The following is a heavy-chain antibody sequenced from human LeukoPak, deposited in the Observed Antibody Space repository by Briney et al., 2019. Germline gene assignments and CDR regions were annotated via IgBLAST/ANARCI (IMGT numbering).Heavy chain of an antibody. J-gene: IGHJ5*02. Sequence: GGSLRLSCAASGFTFSSYSMNWVRQAPGKGLEWVSSISSSSSYIYYADSVKGRFTISRDNAKNSLYLQMNSLRAEDTAVYYCARDMRIVVVPAAARNWFDPWGQGTLVTVSS. D-gene: IGHD2-2*01. CDR1: GFTFSSYS. CDR3: ARDMRIVVVPAAARNWFDP. CDR2: ISSSSSYI. V-gene: IGHV3-21*01.